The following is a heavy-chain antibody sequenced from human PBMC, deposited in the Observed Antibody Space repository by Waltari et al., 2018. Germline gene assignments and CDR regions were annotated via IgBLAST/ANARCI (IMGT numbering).Heavy chain of an antibody. Sequence: EVQLVESGGGLVQPGGSLRLSCAASGFTFSSNGLDWGRQAPGKGLVGVSRINSDGSSTSYADSVKGRFTISRDNAKNTLYLQMNSLRAEDTAVYYCAREITIQGDAFDIWGQGTMVTVSS. D-gene: IGHD3-10*01. CDR3: AREITIQGDAFDI. CDR2: INSDGSST. CDR1: GFTFSSNG. J-gene: IGHJ3*02. V-gene: IGHV3-74*01.